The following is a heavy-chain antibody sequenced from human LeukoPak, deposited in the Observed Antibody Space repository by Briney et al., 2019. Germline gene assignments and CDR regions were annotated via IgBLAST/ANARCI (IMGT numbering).Heavy chain of an antibody. CDR1: GFTFSSYA. V-gene: IGHV3-23*01. J-gene: IGHJ4*02. Sequence: GGSLRLSCAASGFTFSSYAMSWVRQAPGRGLEWVSGISVGSVSTKYADSVQGRFTISRDSSKNTLSLKMNSLRAEDTAVYYCAKRSYDPLYYFDYWGQGTLVTVSS. CDR3: AKRSYDPLYYFDY. D-gene: IGHD3-16*01. CDR2: ISVGSVST.